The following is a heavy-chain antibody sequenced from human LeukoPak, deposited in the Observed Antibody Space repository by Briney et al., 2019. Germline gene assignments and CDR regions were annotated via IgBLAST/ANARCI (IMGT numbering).Heavy chain of an antibody. D-gene: IGHD6-13*01. CDR3: ARDHSIAAADY. CDR1: GFTVSSNY. CDR2: IYSGGST. J-gene: IGHJ4*02. V-gene: IGHV3-66*01. Sequence: GGSLRLSCAASGFTVSSNYMSWVRQAPGKGLEWVSVIYSGGSTYYADSVKGRFTISRDNSKNTLYLQMNSLRAEDTAVYYCARDHSIAAADYWGQGTLVTVSS.